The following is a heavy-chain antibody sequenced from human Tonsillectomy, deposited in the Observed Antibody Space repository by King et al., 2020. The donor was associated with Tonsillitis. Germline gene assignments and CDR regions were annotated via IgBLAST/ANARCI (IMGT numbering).Heavy chain of an antibody. J-gene: IGHJ2*01. CDR2: ISGSGVST. D-gene: IGHD6-6*01. CDR1: GFTFSSYA. Sequence: VQLVQSGGGLVQPGGSLRLSCAASGFTFSSYAMSWVRQAPGKGLEWVSGISGSGVSTNDADSVKGRFTISRDNSKNTVYVQMNSLRAEDTAVYYCAKDGLISIAARPWYFDLWGRGTLVTVSS. V-gene: IGHV3-23*04. CDR3: AKDGLISIAARPWYFDL.